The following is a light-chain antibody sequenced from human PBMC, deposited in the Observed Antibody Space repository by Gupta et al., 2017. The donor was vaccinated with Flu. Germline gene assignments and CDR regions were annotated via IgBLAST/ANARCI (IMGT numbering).Light chain of an antibody. Sequence: DIQMTQSPSSLSASVGDRVTITCRASQGVRDDLNWFRQKPGTAPKRLIYAASSLERGFPSRFSGNGYGTEFTLTISSLQPEDFATYDFLQHNSVPYTFGQGTKLEIK. CDR3: LQHNSVPYT. CDR1: QGVRDD. CDR2: AAS. V-gene: IGKV1-17*01. J-gene: IGKJ2*01.